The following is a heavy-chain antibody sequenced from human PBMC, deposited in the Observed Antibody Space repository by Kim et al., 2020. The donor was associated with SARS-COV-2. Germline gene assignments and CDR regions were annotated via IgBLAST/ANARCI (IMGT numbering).Heavy chain of an antibody. CDR1: GGSLTGSNYY. J-gene: IGHJ6*02. V-gene: IGHV4-39*07. CDR3: ASTVSLARARVPYWYYGMDV. CDR2: LFYSWST. D-gene: IGHD3-9*01. Sequence: SETLSLTCTVSGGSLTGSNYYWAWIRQPPGKGLEWIGSLFYSWSTYYKPSLESRITISADMAKGQVSLKLTSLTAADSAVYYCASTVSLARARVPYWYYGMDVWGQGTTVIVSS.